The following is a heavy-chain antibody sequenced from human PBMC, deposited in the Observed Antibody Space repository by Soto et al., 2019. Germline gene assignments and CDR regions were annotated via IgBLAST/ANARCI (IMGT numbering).Heavy chain of an antibody. CDR2: MSFDGSNE. Sequence: QVQLVESGGGVVQPGRSLRLSCAASGFIFSGYGMHWVRQAPGKGLEWVAVMSFDGSNEYYADSVKGRFTVSRDNSKSTLYLQMNSLRPEDTALYFCAKDPLAGDFRGYFDYWGQGTLVTVSS. CDR1: GFIFSGYG. V-gene: IGHV3-30*18. J-gene: IGHJ4*02. D-gene: IGHD4-17*01. CDR3: AKDPLAGDFRGYFDY.